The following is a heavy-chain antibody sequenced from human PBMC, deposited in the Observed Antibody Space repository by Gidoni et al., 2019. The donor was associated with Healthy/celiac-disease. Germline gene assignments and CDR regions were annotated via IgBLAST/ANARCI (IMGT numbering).Heavy chain of an antibody. Sequence: EVQLVESGCGLVQPGRSLRLSCAASGFTFDDYAMHWVRQAPGKGLEWVSGISWNSGSIGYADSVKGRFTISRDNAKNSLYLQMNSLRAEDTALYYCAKDIFDGGLAAAGIDYWGQGTLVTVSS. D-gene: IGHD6-13*01. V-gene: IGHV3-9*01. CDR1: GFTFDDYA. CDR3: AKDIFDGGLAAAGIDY. J-gene: IGHJ4*02. CDR2: ISWNSGSI.